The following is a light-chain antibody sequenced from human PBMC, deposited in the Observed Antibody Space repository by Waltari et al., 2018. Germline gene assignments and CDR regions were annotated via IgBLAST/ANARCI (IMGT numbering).Light chain of an antibody. J-gene: IGLJ3*02. V-gene: IGLV1-51*02. CDR2: END. CDR1: NSNFGNDY. CDR3: GTWDNSLSGGV. Sequence: QSVLTQPPSVSAAPGQKVTISCSGGNSNFGNDYVSWYQQLPGTAPKLLNYENDKRPSGIPDRFSGSKSGTSATLAITGLQSGDEANYYCGTWDNSLSGGVFGGGTWLTVL.